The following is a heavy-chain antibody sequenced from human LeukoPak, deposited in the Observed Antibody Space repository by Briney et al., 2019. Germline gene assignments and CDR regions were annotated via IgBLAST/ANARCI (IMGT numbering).Heavy chain of an antibody. V-gene: IGHV4-4*07. Sequence: SETLSLTCTVSGGPISSYYWSWIRQPAGKGLEWIGRIYTSGTTNYNPSLKSRVTMSVDTSKNQFSLKLSSATAADTAVYYCARGGSGWYPSGFDPWGQGTLVTVSS. J-gene: IGHJ5*02. CDR1: GGPISSYY. CDR3: ARGGSGWYPSGFDP. D-gene: IGHD6-19*01. CDR2: IYTSGTT.